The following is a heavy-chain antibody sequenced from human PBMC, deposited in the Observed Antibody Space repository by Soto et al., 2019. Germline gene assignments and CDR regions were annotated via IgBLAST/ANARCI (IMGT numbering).Heavy chain of an antibody. CDR3: AIIVPSDSYAYHHRTVP. Sequence: QIHLVQSGAEVKKPGDAVRDSCKASGYTFTNYGYSWVRQAPGQGLEWMGWITYNGNTNYAQKVQGRVTMTTDKSINTAYMELRSLKSDDTAVYFCAIIVPSDSYAYHHRTVPWGQGTLVTVSS. D-gene: IGHD4-17*01. CDR2: ITYNGNT. V-gene: IGHV1-18*04. J-gene: IGHJ5*02. CDR1: GYTFTNYG.